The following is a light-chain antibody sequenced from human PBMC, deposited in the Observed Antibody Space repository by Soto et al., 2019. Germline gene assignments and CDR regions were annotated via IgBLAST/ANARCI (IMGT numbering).Light chain of an antibody. V-gene: IGKV3D-11*01. Sequence: DSVLTQTPATLSLSPGERATFSCRASEGVSAYLNWYQHKPGQPPRLLIYDTSKRATGIPDRFSGSRSRTAFTLTISSLESEDFAVYYCQRRSTFMYTFGQGTKLEIK. CDR3: QRRSTFMYT. J-gene: IGKJ2*01. CDR1: EGVSAY. CDR2: DTS.